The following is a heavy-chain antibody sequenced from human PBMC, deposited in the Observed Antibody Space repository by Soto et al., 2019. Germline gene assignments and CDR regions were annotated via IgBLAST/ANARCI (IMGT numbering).Heavy chain of an antibody. J-gene: IGHJ4*02. CDR1: GFTFDSYA. D-gene: IGHD2-2*01. Sequence: RLSCAASGFTFDSYAMSWVRQAPGKGLEWVSVISGSSGSTDYADSVKGRFIISRDNSKNILYLQMNSLRAEDTAVYYCAKDLYSSSWAKKYYFEYWGQGTQVTVSS. CDR3: AKDLYSSSWAKKYYFEY. CDR2: ISGSSGST. V-gene: IGHV3-23*01.